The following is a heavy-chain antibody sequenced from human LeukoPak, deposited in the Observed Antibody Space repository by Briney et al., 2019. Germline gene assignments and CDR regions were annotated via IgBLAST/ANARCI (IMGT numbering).Heavy chain of an antibody. CDR1: GXSLTSYW. D-gene: IGHD2-15*01. Sequence: GESLKISCKGSGXSLTSYWIGWVRQMPGKGVEWMGIIYPGDSDTRYSPSFQGQVTISADKSISTAYLQWSSLKASDTAIYYCASEYCSGGNCYFDYWGQGTLVTVSS. CDR3: ASEYCSGGNCYFDY. J-gene: IGHJ4*02. CDR2: IYPGDSDT. V-gene: IGHV5-51*01.